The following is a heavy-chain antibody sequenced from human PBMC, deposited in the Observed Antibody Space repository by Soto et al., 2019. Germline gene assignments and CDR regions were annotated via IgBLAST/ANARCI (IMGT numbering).Heavy chain of an antibody. J-gene: IGHJ6*02. CDR1: GGSISSGGYY. V-gene: IGHV4-31*03. Sequence: QVQLQESGPGLVKPSQTMSLPCTVSGGSISSGGYYWSWIRQHPGKGLEWIGYIYYIGSTYYAPSLKSRVTRSVDTSKNQFSLTLSSVAAADTAVYYCARGGRRSTGMDVWGQGTTVTVSS. CDR2: IYYIGST. CDR3: ARGGRRSTGMDV.